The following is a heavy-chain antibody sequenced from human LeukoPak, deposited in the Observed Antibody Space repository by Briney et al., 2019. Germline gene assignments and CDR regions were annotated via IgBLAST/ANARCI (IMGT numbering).Heavy chain of an antibody. CDR3: ARGTYYYDSSGSIEVYFDY. J-gene: IGHJ4*02. CDR1: GGSISSGDYY. D-gene: IGHD3-22*01. CDR2: IYYSGST. Sequence: PSETLSLTCTVSGGSISSGDYYWSWIRQPPGKGLEWIGYIYYSGSTYYNPSLKSRVTISVDTSKNQFSLKLSSVTAADTAVYYCARGTYYYDSSGSIEVYFDYWGQGTLVTVSS. V-gene: IGHV4-30-4*01.